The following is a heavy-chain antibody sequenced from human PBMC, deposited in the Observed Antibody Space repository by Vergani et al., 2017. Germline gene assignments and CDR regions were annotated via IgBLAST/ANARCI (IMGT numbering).Heavy chain of an antibody. J-gene: IGHJ3*02. CDR2: IYPGDSDT. D-gene: IGHD5-18*01. CDR1: GYSFTSYW. CDR3: ARQPRIQLWLSGDAFDI. V-gene: IGHV5-51*01. Sequence: EVQLVQSGAAVKKPGESLKISCKGSGYSFTSYWIGWVRQMPGKGLEWMGIIYPGDSDTRYSPSFQGQVTISADKSISTAYLPWSSLKASDTAMYDCARQPRIQLWLSGDAFDIWGQGTMVTVSS.